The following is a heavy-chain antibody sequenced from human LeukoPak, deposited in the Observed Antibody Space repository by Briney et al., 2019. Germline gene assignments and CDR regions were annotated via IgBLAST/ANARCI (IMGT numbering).Heavy chain of an antibody. V-gene: IGHV3-11*01. D-gene: IGHD6-13*01. CDR3: ARQYPRSSWYFDY. CDR2: ISSSGSTI. Sequence: GGSLRLSCAASGFTFSDYYMSWIRQAPGKGLEWVSYISSSGSTIYYADSVKGRFIISRDNAKNSLYLQMNSLRAEDTAVYYCARQYPRSSWYFDYWGQGTLVTVSS. J-gene: IGHJ4*02. CDR1: GFTFSDYY.